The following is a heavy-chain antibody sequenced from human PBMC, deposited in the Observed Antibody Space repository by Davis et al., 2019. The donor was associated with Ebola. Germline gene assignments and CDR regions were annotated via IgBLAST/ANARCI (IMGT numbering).Heavy chain of an antibody. CDR3: ARVFSDSFDDAFDI. V-gene: IGHV4-59*01. CDR1: GGSISSYY. J-gene: IGHJ3*02. Sequence: PSETLSLTCTVSGGSISSYYWSWIRQPPGKGLEWIGYIYYSGSTNYNPSLKSRVTISVDTSKNQFSLKLSSVTAADTAVYYCARVFSDSFDDAFDIWGQGTMVTVSS. CDR2: IYYSGST. D-gene: IGHD3-9*01.